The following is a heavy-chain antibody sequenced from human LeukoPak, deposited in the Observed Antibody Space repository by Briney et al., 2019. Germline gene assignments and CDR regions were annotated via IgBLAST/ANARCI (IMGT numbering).Heavy chain of an antibody. V-gene: IGHV4-31*03. Sequence: PSQTLSLTCTVSGASISSGTYYWSWIRLHPGKGLEWIGYIYYNRSIYYNPSLKSRVTISVDTSKNQFSLKLSSVTAADTAVYYCARDLLDTAMVHYWYFDLWGRGTLVTVSS. CDR2: IYYNRSI. J-gene: IGHJ2*01. D-gene: IGHD5-18*01. CDR3: ARDLLDTAMVHYWYFDL. CDR1: GASISSGTYY.